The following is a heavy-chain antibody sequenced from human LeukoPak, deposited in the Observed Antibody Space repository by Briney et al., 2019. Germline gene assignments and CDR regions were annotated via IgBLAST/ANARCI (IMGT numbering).Heavy chain of an antibody. CDR3: AKSGTSLNYYYYYMDV. CDR1: GFTFSSYV. J-gene: IGHJ6*03. V-gene: IGHV3-23*01. D-gene: IGHD6-13*01. CDR2: ISGSGGST. Sequence: GGSLRLSCAASGFTFSSYVMSWVRQAPGKGLEWVSAISGSGGSTYYADSVKGRFTISRDNSKNTLYLQMNSLRAEDTAVYYCAKSGTSLNYYYYYMDVWGKGTTVTVSS.